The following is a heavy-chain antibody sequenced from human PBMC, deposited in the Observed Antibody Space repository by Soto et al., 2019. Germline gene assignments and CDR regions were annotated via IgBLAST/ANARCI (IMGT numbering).Heavy chain of an antibody. Sequence: PGRFQRLPCAASGLNFGNYSMSWVRQAPRKGLEWVSYISSSSSTIYCADSVKGRFTISRDSTKQTLYLQMNSLSSADTAMYYCASDGVSADEYTWNYGPFLDYWGQGALVPVS. CDR1: GLNFGNYS. CDR3: ASDGVSADEYTWNYGPFLDY. V-gene: IGHV3-48*01. CDR2: ISSSSSTI. J-gene: IGHJ4*02. D-gene: IGHD1-7*01.